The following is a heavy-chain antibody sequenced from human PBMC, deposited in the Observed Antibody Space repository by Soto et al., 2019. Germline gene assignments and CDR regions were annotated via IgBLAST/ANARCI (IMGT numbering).Heavy chain of an antibody. Sequence: SETLSLTCSVSGGSISTSSSTYYWGWMRQPPGKGLEWIASFFYSGKSFYNPSLKSRVTMSVDTSKNQFSLNLSSVTAADTAVYYCAKVGNYYESDVYWYFDVWGRGTLVTVSS. J-gene: IGHJ2*01. D-gene: IGHD3-22*01. CDR3: AKVGNYYESDVYWYFDV. V-gene: IGHV4-39*01. CDR2: FFYSGKS. CDR1: GGSISTSSSTYY.